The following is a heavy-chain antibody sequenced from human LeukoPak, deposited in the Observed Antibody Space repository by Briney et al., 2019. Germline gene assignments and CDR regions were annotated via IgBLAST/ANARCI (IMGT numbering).Heavy chain of an antibody. Sequence: GGSLRLSCAASGFTVSNNYMSWVRQAPGKGLEWVSTISESGANTHYAASVKGRFTISRDNSKNTLYLQMNSLRAEDTAVYYCATSDNWNDVGFDYWGQGTLVTVSS. J-gene: IGHJ4*02. CDR2: ISESGANT. D-gene: IGHD1-1*01. CDR1: GFTVSNNY. CDR3: ATSDNWNDVGFDY. V-gene: IGHV3-23*01.